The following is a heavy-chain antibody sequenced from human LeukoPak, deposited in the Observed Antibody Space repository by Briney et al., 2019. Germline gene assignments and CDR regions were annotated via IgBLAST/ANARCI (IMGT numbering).Heavy chain of an antibody. CDR2: IYYSGST. CDR1: GGSISSSSSY. Sequence: PSETLSLTCTVSGGSISSSSSYWGWIRQPPGKGLEWIGSIYYSGSTYYNPSLKSRVTISVDTSKNQFSLKLSSVTAADTAVYYCARRWTVVVTYAFDIWGQGTMVTVSS. J-gene: IGHJ3*02. CDR3: ARRWTVVVTYAFDI. D-gene: IGHD3-22*01. V-gene: IGHV4-39*01.